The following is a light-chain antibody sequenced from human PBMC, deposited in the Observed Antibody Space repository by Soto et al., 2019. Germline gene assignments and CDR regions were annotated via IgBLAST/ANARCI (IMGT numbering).Light chain of an antibody. CDR1: SRDIGSYIV. CDR2: EGS. Sequence: QSALTQPASVSGSPGQSITISCTGTSRDIGSYIVDSWYQQRPGKAPKLMLYEGSKRPPGVSNRFSGSKSGNTASLTISGLQAEDEADYYCCSYAGSSTWVFGGGTKLTVL. CDR3: CSYAGSSTWV. J-gene: IGLJ3*02. V-gene: IGLV2-23*01.